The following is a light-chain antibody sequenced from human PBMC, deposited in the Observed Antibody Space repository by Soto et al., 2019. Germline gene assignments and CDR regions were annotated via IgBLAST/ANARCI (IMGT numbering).Light chain of an antibody. Sequence: DIRMTQPPSSLSASVGDTVTITCRASQSISSHLNWYQQKPGKAPNLLMYTASNLQSGVPSRFSGSGSGTDFTLTISSLQPEDFATYYCQQSYSTPISFGQGTRLEI. CDR1: QSISSH. CDR3: QQSYSTPIS. V-gene: IGKV1-39*01. J-gene: IGKJ5*01. CDR2: TAS.